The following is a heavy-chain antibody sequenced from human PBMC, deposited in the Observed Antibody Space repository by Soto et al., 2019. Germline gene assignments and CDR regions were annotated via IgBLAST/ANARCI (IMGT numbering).Heavy chain of an antibody. Sequence: SETLSLTYAVYGGSFSGYYWSWIRQPPGKGLEWIGEINHSGSTNYNPSLKSRVTISVDTSKNQFSLKLSSVTAADTAVYYCARGDLRWQRYYYYYYGMDVWGQGTTVTVSS. J-gene: IGHJ6*02. CDR3: ARGDLRWQRYYYYYYGMDV. D-gene: IGHD4-17*01. CDR2: INHSGST. CDR1: GGSFSGYY. V-gene: IGHV4-34*01.